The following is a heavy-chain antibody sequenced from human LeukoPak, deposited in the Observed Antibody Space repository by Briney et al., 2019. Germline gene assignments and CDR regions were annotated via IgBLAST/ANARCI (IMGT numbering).Heavy chain of an antibody. CDR1: GYTFGSYS. CDR2: ISPSNGDT. CDR3: ARDSGWELRHLFFDE. V-gene: IGHV1-18*04. Sequence: GASVKVSCKASGYTFGSYSISWVRRAPGQGLEWMGWISPSNGDTSYAQKVQDRFTMTTDTSTTTVYMELRSLTSDDTATYYCARDSGWELRHLFFDEWGKGTLVTVSS. J-gene: IGHJ4*02. D-gene: IGHD1-26*01.